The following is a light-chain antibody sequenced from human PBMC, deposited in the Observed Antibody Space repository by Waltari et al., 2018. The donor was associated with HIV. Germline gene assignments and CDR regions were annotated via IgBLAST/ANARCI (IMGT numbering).Light chain of an antibody. Sequence: DIVMTQSPDSLAVSLGERATIKCKSSQSVLHGSSTRDSLAWYQQKPGQPPRLLIYWASTRESGVPDRFSGSGSGTDFTLTISGLQTEDVAVYYCQQYSDTFVTFGGGTRVEI. J-gene: IGKJ4*01. CDR1: QSVLHGSSTRDS. V-gene: IGKV4-1*01. CDR2: WAS. CDR3: QQYSDTFVT.